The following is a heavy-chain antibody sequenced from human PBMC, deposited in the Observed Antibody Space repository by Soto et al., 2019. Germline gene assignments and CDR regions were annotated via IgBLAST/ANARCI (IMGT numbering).Heavy chain of an antibody. CDR2: IIPIFGTA. V-gene: IGHV1-69*13. CDR3: ARGSGYDYLYGMDV. Sequence: GASVKVSCKASGGTFSSYAISWVRQAPGQGLEWMGGIIPIFGTANYAQKFQGRVTITADESTSTAYMELSSLRSEDTAVYYCARGSGYDYLYGMDVWGQGXTVTVSS. D-gene: IGHD5-12*01. J-gene: IGHJ6*02. CDR1: GGTFSSYA.